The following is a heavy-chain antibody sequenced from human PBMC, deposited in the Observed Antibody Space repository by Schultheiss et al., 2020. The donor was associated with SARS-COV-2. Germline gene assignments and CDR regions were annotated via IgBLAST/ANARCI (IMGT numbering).Heavy chain of an antibody. Sequence: SQTLSLTCTVSGGSISSYYWSWIRQPPGKGLEWIGYIYYSGSTNYSPSLKSRVTISVDTSKNQFSLKLSSVTAADTAVYYCARDGMAVTKIWYFDLWGRGTLVTVSS. V-gene: IGHV4-59*01. J-gene: IGHJ2*01. D-gene: IGHD4-17*01. CDR3: ARDGMAVTKIWYFDL. CDR1: GGSISSYY. CDR2: IYYSGST.